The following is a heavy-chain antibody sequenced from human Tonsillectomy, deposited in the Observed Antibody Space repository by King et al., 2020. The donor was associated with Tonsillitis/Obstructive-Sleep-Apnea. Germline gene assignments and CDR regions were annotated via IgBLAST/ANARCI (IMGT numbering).Heavy chain of an antibody. CDR1: GFTFNSYW. CDR2: IKQDGSEK. D-gene: IGHD3-3*01. J-gene: IGHJ4*02. Sequence: QLVQSGGGLVQPGGSLRLSCAASGFTFNSYWMSWVRQAPGKGLEWVANIKQDGSEKYYVDSVKGRFTISRDNAKNSLYLQMNSLRAEDTAVYYCARDHDFWSGYSDYWGQGTLVTVSS. V-gene: IGHV3-7*03. CDR3: ARDHDFWSGYSDY.